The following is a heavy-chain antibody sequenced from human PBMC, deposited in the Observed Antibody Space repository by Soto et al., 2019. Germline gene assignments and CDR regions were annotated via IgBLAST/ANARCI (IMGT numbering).Heavy chain of an antibody. D-gene: IGHD6-25*01. J-gene: IGHJ5*02. CDR2: ISYDGSNK. Sequence: QVQLVESGGGVVQPGRSLRLSCAASGFTFSSYAMHWVRQAPGKGLEWVAVISYDGSNKYYADSVKGRFTISRDNSKNTLYLQMNSLRAEDTAVYYCARDLGYSLLSWFDPWGQGTLVTVSS. V-gene: IGHV3-30-3*01. CDR3: ARDLGYSLLSWFDP. CDR1: GFTFSSYA.